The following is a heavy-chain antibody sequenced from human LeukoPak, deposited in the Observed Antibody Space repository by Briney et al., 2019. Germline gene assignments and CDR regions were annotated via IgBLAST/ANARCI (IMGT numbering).Heavy chain of an antibody. J-gene: IGHJ4*02. V-gene: IGHV5-51*01. CDR3: ASLGASGPLDY. Sequence: GESLKISFKGSGYSFTRYWIAWVRQMPGKGLEWMGIIYPGDSDTKYSPSFQGHVIFSADKSISTACLEWSSLKASDTAMYYCASLGASGPLDYWGQGTVVTVSS. D-gene: IGHD7-27*01. CDR1: GYSFTRYW. CDR2: IYPGDSDT.